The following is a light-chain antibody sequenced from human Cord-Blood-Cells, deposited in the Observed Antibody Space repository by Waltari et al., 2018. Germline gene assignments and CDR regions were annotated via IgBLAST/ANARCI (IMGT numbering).Light chain of an antibody. CDR3: QQSYSTPYS. CDR2: AAS. V-gene: IGKV1-39*01. J-gene: IGKJ2*03. CDR1: QSISSY. Sequence: IQMTQSPSSLSASVAERVTITCRASQSISSYLNWYQQKPGKDPKLLIYAASSLQSGVPSRFSGSGSGTDFTLTISSLQPEDFATYYCQQSYSTPYSFGQGTKLEIK.